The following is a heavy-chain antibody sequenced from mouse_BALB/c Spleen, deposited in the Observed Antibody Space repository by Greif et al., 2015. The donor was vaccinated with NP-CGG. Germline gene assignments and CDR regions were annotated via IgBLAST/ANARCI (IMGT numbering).Heavy chain of an antibody. CDR3: ARRTGTEAMDY. CDR1: GYTFTDYY. D-gene: IGHD4-1*01. Sequence: QVQLQQSGPELVKPGASVKISRKASGYTFTDYYINWVKQKPGQGLEWIGWIYPGSGNTKCNEKFKGKATLTVDTSSSTAYMQLSSLTSEDTAVYFCARRTGTEAMDYWGQGTSVTVSS. CDR2: IYPGSGNT. J-gene: IGHJ4*01. V-gene: IGHV1-84*02.